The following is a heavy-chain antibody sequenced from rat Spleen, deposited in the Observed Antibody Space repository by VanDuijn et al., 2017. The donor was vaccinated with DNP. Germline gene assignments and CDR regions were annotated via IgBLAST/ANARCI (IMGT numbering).Heavy chain of an antibody. V-gene: IGHV3-1*01. Sequence: EVQLQESGPGLVKPSQSLSLTCSVTGYSITSYHGWNWIRWFPGNKMEYIGHISYSGSTNYNPSLKSRFSITRDTSKNQFFLQLNSVTTEDTATYYCARWRNYFDYWGQGVMVTVSS. J-gene: IGHJ2*01. CDR1: GYSITSYH. CDR3: ARWRNYFDY. CDR2: ISYSGST. D-gene: IGHD1-11*01.